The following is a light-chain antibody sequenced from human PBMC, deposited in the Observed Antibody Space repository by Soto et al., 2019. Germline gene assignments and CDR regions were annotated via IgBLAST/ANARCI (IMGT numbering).Light chain of an antibody. V-gene: IGLV2-14*02. CDR1: SSDVGSHNL. Sequence: QSALTQPASVSGSPGQSITISCTGTSSDVGSHNLVSWYQQHPGKAPKLMIYEGSKRPSGVSNRFSGSKSGNTASLTISGLQAEDEAEYYCSSYTNINTRACVFGTGTKVTVL. J-gene: IGLJ1*01. CDR2: EGS. CDR3: SSYTNINTRACV.